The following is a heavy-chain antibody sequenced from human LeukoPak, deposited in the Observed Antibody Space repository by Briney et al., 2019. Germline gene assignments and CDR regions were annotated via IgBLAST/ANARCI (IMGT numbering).Heavy chain of an antibody. CDR2: ISSSSNV. CDR3: ARSSLLHSNAMDV. CDR1: GFTFNSYS. J-gene: IGHJ6*02. D-gene: IGHD5-18*01. Sequence: GGSLRLSCAASGFTFNSYSINWVRQAPGKGLEWISYISSSSNVYYADSVKGRFTISRDNTKNSLYLQMSSLRDDDTAVYYCARSSLLHSNAMDVWGQGTTVAVSS. V-gene: IGHV3-48*02.